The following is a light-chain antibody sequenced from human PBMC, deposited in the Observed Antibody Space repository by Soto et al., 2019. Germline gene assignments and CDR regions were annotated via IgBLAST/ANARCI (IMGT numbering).Light chain of an antibody. Sequence: DIQMTQSPSTLSASVGDRVTITCRASHSISSWLAWYQQKPGKVPKLLIFGASSLDSGVPSRFSGSGSGTEFTLTISSLQPHDFATYYCQQYNGDSGVTFGGGTKVESK. J-gene: IGKJ4*01. V-gene: IGKV1-5*03. CDR3: QQYNGDSGVT. CDR1: HSISSW. CDR2: GAS.